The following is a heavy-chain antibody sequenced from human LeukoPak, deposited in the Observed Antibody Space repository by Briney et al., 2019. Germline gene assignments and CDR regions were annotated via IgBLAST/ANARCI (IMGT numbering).Heavy chain of an antibody. CDR1: GGTFSSYG. V-gene: IGHV1-69*13. Sequence: SVKVSCKASGGTFSSYGITWVRQAPGQGLEWMGGIIPMFGTTNYAQNFQGRVTITADESTSTAYMEVSSLRSEDTAMYYCAKGKARAIPATAKAYYYLDVWGTGTTVAVSS. CDR2: IIPMFGTT. CDR3: AKGKARAIPATAKAYYYLDV. J-gene: IGHJ6*03. D-gene: IGHD6-13*01.